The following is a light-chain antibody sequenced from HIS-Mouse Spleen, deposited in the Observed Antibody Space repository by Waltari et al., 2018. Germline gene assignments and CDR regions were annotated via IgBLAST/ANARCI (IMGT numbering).Light chain of an antibody. Sequence: QSALTQPASVSGSPGQSITISCTGTTSAVGCYNYVSWYQQHPGKAPKLLIYDVSTRPSGVSNRFSGSKSGNTASLTISGLQAEDEADYYCSSYTSSSTVVFGGGTKLTVL. CDR1: TSAVGCYNY. CDR2: DVS. J-gene: IGLJ2*01. V-gene: IGLV2-14*03. CDR3: SSYTSSSTVV.